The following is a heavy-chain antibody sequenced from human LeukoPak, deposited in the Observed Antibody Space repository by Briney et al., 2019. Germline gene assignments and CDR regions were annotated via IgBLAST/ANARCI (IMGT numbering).Heavy chain of an antibody. V-gene: IGHV3-48*01. CDR3: ARTYYYDSSGYYI. CDR2: ISSSSSTI. CDR1: GFTFSSYS. D-gene: IGHD3-22*01. J-gene: IGHJ4*02. Sequence: GGSLRLSCAASGFTFSSYSMNWVRQAPGKGLEWVSYISSSSSTIYYADSVKGRFTISRDNAKNSLYLQMNSLRAEDTAVYYCARTYYYDSSGYYIWGQGTLVTVSS.